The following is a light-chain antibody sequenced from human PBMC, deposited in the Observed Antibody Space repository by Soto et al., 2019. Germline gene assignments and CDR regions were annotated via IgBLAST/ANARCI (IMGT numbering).Light chain of an antibody. CDR3: QQSYSTLT. J-gene: IGKJ3*01. CDR1: QSISSY. Sequence: DIQMTQSPSSLSASVGDRVTITCRASQSISSYLNWYQQKPGKAPKLLIYAASSLQSGVPSRFSGSGYGTDFTLTISSLQPEDFATYYCQQSYSTLTFGPGTKVAIK. CDR2: AAS. V-gene: IGKV1-39*01.